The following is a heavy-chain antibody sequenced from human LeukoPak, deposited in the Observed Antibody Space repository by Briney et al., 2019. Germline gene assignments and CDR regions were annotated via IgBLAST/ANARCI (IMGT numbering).Heavy chain of an antibody. CDR1: GGSISSYY. CDR2: IYYIGST. CDR3: ARVRGYYDY. V-gene: IGHV4-59*01. Sequence: SETLSLTCTVSGGSISSYYWSWIRQPPGKGLEWIGYIYYIGSTNYNPSLKSRVTISVDTSKNQFSLKLSSVTAADTAVYYCARVRGYYDYWGQGTLVTVSS. J-gene: IGHJ4*02. D-gene: IGHD3-22*01.